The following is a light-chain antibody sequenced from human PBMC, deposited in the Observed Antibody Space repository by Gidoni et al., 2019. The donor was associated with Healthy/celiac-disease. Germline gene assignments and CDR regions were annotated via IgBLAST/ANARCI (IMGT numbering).Light chain of an antibody. V-gene: IGKV1-5*03. CDR1: QSISSW. CDR2: KAS. J-gene: IGKJ1*01. Sequence: DIQITQSPSTLSASVGDRVTITCRASQSISSWLAWYQQKPGKAPKLLTYKASSLESGVPPRFSGSGSGTEFTLTISSLQPDDFATYYCQQYRGTFGQGTKVEIK. CDR3: QQYRGT.